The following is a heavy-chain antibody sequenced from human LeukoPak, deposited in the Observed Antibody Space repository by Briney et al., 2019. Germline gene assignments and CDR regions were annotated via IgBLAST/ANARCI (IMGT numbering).Heavy chain of an antibody. Sequence: GGSLRLSCAASGFTFSSHGMHWVRQAPGKGLEWVAFIRYDGSNKYYADSVKGRFTISRDNSKNTLYLQMNSLRAEDTAVYYCAKEATMVRGVIPSDYWGQGTLVTVSS. CDR1: GFTFSSHG. CDR2: IRYDGSNK. J-gene: IGHJ4*02. D-gene: IGHD3-10*01. CDR3: AKEATMVRGVIPSDY. V-gene: IGHV3-30*02.